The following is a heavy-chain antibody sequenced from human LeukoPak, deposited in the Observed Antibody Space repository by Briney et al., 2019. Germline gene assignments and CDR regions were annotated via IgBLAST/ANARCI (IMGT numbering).Heavy chain of an antibody. J-gene: IGHJ6*03. D-gene: IGHD6-13*01. CDR3: ARGEAAAGPMDYMDV. CDR1: GGSFSGYY. Sequence: PSETLSLTCSVYGGSFSGYYWSWIRQPPGKGLEWIGEVNHSGSTNYNPSLKSRVTMSVDTSKNQFSLKLSSVTAADTAVYYCARGEAAAGPMDYMDVWDTGATVTVSS. V-gene: IGHV4-34*01. CDR2: VNHSGST.